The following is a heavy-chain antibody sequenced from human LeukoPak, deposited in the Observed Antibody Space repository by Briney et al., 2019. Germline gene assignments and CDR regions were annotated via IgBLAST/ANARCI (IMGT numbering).Heavy chain of an antibody. D-gene: IGHD1-14*01. V-gene: IGHV5-10-1*01. CDR2: IDPSASQT. CDR3: ARRNREKAISLDL. CDR1: GXSFTNYW. J-gene: IGHJ2*01. Sequence: GESLKISCQASGXSFTNYWISWVRQMPGRGLDWMGRIDPSASQTNYNPSFRGHITISVDRSISTVYLQWGSLQASDTAIYYCARRNREKAISLDLWGRGTVVTVSS.